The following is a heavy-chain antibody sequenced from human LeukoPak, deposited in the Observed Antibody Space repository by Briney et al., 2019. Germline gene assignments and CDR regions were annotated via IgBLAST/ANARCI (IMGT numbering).Heavy chain of an antibody. Sequence: GGSLTLSCAASGFTFSNAWLNWLRQAPGKGLEWVGHIKSKTDGGTTDYAAPVKGRFTISRDDSKNTLFLQMNSLKTEDTAVYYCTLPWGSGSYYDYWGQGTLVTVSS. V-gene: IGHV3-15*01. CDR3: TLPWGSGSYYDY. CDR2: IKSKTDGGTT. J-gene: IGHJ4*02. D-gene: IGHD3-10*01. CDR1: GFTFSNAW.